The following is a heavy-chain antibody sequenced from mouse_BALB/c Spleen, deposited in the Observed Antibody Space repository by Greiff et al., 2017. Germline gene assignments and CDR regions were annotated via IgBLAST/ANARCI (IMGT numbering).Heavy chain of an antibody. CDR1: GYTFTSYW. Sequence: QVQLQQSGAELARPGASVKLSCKASGYTFTSYWMQWVKQRPGQGLEWIGAIYPGDGDTRYTQKFKGKATLTADKSSSTAYMQLSSLASEDSAVYYCARGELRYAMDYWGQGTSVTVSS. V-gene: IGHV1-87*01. CDR3: ARGELRYAMDY. D-gene: IGHD1-1*01. J-gene: IGHJ4*01. CDR2: IYPGDGDT.